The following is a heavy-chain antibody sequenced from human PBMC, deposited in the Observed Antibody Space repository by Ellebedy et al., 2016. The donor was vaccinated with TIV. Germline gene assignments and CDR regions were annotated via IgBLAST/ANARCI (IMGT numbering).Heavy chain of an antibody. J-gene: IGHJ4*02. CDR2: ISYDGSNK. Sequence: GESLKISXAASGFTFSNYGMHWVRQAPGKGLEWVAVISYDGSNKYYADFVKGRFTISRDNSKNTLYPQMNSLRAEDTAVYYCARPYNSGWYSDYWGQGTLVTVSS. D-gene: IGHD6-19*01. V-gene: IGHV3-30*03. CDR3: ARPYNSGWYSDY. CDR1: GFTFSNYG.